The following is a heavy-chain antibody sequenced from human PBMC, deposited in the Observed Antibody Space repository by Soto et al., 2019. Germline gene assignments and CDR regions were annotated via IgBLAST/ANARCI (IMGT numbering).Heavy chain of an antibody. V-gene: IGHV3-23*01. J-gene: IGHJ4*02. D-gene: IGHD1-26*01. CDR3: ATGPFHSADAVFDN. CDR1: GFTFSTYA. CDR2: ISASAGST. Sequence: VGSLRLSCAASGFTFSTYAMSWVRQAPGKGLEWVSCISASAGSTYYVDSVKGQFTISRDNSKNTLDLQLNNLRAEDTAVYYCATGPFHSADAVFDNWGQGTLVTVSS.